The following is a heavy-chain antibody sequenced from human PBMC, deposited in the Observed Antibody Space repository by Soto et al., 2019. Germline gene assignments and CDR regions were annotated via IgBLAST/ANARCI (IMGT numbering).Heavy chain of an antibody. V-gene: IGHV1-8*01. J-gene: IGHJ4*02. Sequence: QVQLVQSGAEVKKPGASVKVSCQTSGYNFSAYYFNWVRQAAGQGPEWMGWLNPRNGQTGYVQKFRGRVTMTRDTSIATVHLELSRLTSEDPAIYFCARETDTSMVDYWGQGTLVTGSS. CDR3: ARETDTSMVDY. CDR1: GYNFSAYY. CDR2: LNPRNGQT. D-gene: IGHD5-18*01.